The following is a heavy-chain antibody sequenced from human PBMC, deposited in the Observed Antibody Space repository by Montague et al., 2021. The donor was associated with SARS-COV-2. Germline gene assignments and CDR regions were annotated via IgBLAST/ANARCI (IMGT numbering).Heavy chain of an antibody. CDR3: ARVDNLVQGVLPAEDAFDI. V-gene: IGHV4-59*12. J-gene: IGHJ3*02. D-gene: IGHD3-10*01. CDR1: GASINSYS. CDR2: IYSSGST. Sequence: SETLSLTCTVSGASINSYSWSWIRQPPGKGLEWIGHIYSSGSTYYNPSLKSRVTISVDTSKNQFSLKLSSVTAADTAVYYCARVDNLVQGVLPAEDAFDIWGQGTMVTVSS.